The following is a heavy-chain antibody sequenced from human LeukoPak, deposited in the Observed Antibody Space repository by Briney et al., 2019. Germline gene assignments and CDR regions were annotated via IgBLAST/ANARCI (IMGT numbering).Heavy chain of an antibody. CDR2: IRYDGSNK. Sequence: GGSLRLSSAASGFTFSSYGMHWVRQAPGKGLEWVAFIRYDGSNKYYADSVKGRFTISRDKSKNTLYLQMNSLRAEDTAVYYCAKGYWSGYSFDNWFDPWGQGTLVTVSS. J-gene: IGHJ5*02. CDR1: GFTFSSYG. CDR3: AKGYWSGYSFDNWFDP. V-gene: IGHV3-30*02. D-gene: IGHD3-3*01.